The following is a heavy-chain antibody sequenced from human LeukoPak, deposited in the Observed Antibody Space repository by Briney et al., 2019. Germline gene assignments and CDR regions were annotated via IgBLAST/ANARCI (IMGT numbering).Heavy chain of an antibody. J-gene: IGHJ6*03. CDR2: INHSGNT. CDR3: ARGRPEGDHMDV. CDR1: GGSFSGYY. D-gene: IGHD3-10*01. Sequence: PSETLSLTCAVYGGSFSGYYWSWIRQPPGKGLEWIGEINHSGNTNYNPSLKSRVTISVDTSKNQFSLKLSSVTAADTAVYYCARGRPEGDHMDVWGKGTTVTVSS. V-gene: IGHV4-34*01.